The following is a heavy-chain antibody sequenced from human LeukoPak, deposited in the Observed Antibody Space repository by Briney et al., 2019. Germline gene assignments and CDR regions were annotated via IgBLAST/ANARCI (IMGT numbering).Heavy chain of an antibody. CDR1: GFTFSSYA. V-gene: IGHV3-23*01. CDR2: IVGSGYTT. D-gene: IGHD3/OR15-3a*01. J-gene: IGHJ4*02. Sequence: PGGSLRLSCVGSGFTFSSYAMSWVRQAPGKGLEWVSSIVGSGYTTYYADSVKGRSTISRDNSKNTVYLQMNSLRAADTAVYYWALLGLDWGQGTLVTVSS. CDR3: ALLGLD.